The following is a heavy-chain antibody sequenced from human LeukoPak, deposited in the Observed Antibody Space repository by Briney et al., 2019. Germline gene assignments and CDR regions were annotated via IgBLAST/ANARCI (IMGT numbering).Heavy chain of an antibody. J-gene: IGHJ6*03. Sequence: SETLSLTCAVYGGSFSGYYWSWIRQSSGKGLEWIGEIGHSGITSYNPSLKSRVTMSVDTSKDQFSLKVNSVTAADTAVYYCARRNEFSPLYGGPVDYMDVWGKGTTVIVSS. CDR1: GGSFSGYY. CDR2: IGHSGIT. CDR3: ARRNEFSPLYGGPVDYMDV. V-gene: IGHV4-34*01. D-gene: IGHD4-23*01.